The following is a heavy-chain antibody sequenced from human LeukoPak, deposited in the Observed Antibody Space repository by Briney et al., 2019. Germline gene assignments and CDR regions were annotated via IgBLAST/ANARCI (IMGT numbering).Heavy chain of an antibody. Sequence: GGSLRLSCAASGITLSVYWMSWVRQAPGKGLEWVANIKQDGSEKYYRDSVQGRFTISRDNAKNSLYLQMNSLGAEDTAVYYCARSGSGYFDYWGQGSLVTVSS. CDR2: IKQDGSEK. J-gene: IGHJ4*02. CDR1: GITLSVYW. V-gene: IGHV3-7*01. CDR3: ARSGSGYFDY.